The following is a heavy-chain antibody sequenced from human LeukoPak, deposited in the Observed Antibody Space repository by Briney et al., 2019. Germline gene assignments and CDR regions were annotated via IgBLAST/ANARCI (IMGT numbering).Heavy chain of an antibody. CDR1: GFTFDDYA. Sequence: GGSLRLSCAASGFTFDDYAMHWVRQAPGKGLEWVSGISWNSGSIGYADSVKGRFTISRDNAKNSLYLQMNSLRAEDTALYYCAKDSRGYYYDSEFDYWGQGTLVTVSS. D-gene: IGHD3-22*01. CDR2: ISWNSGSI. V-gene: IGHV3-9*01. CDR3: AKDSRGYYYDSEFDY. J-gene: IGHJ4*02.